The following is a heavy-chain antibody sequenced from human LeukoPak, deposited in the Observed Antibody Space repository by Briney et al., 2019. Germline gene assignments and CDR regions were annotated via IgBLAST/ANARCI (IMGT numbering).Heavy chain of an antibody. CDR3: ARGVVVAANAHNWFDP. Sequence: SETLSLTCAVSGYSISSSNWWGWIRQPPGKGLEWIGYIYYSGSTYYNPSLKSRVTMSVDTSKNQFSLKLTSVTAADTAVYYCARGVVVAANAHNWFDPWGQGTLVTVSS. D-gene: IGHD2-15*01. J-gene: IGHJ5*02. CDR2: IYYSGST. CDR1: GYSISSSNW. V-gene: IGHV4-28*03.